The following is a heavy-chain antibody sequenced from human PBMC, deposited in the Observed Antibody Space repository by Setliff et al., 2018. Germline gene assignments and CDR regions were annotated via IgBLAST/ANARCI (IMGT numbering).Heavy chain of an antibody. CDR2: IYHSVST. CDR3: ATGYSGSPGSYYFDY. D-gene: IGHD1-26*01. V-gene: IGHV4-38-2*02. J-gene: IGHJ4*02. Sequence: PSETLSLTCTVSGYSISSGYYWGWIRQPPGKGLEWIGSIYHSVSTYYNPSLKSRVTISVDTSNNQFSLKISSVTAADTAVYYCATGYSGSPGSYYFDYWGQGTLVTVSS. CDR1: GYSISSGYY.